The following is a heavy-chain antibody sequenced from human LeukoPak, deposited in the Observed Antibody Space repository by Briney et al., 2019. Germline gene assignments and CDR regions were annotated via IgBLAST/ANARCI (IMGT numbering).Heavy chain of an antibody. CDR2: ITGSGGST. CDR3: AKDRLAYSYAQPFDY. J-gene: IGHJ4*02. V-gene: IGHV3-23*01. Sequence: GGCLRLSCAASGFTFISYGMSWVRQAPGKGLEWVSGITGSGGSTYYADSVKGRFTISRDNSKNTLYLQMNSLRAEDTAVYYCAKDRLAYSYAQPFDYWGQGTLVTVSS. CDR1: GFTFISYG. D-gene: IGHD3-16*01.